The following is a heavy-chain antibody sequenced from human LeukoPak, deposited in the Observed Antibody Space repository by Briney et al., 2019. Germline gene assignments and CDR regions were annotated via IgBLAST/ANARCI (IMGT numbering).Heavy chain of an antibody. J-gene: IGHJ4*02. Sequence: GGSLRLSCAASGFTFSSYSMNWVRQAPGKGLEWVSYISSSSSTIYYADSVKGRFTISRDNAKNSLYLQMNSLRAEDTAVYYCAKDRLGYYDSSGYSLDFDYWGQGTLVTVSS. CDR2: ISSSSSTI. CDR1: GFTFSSYS. D-gene: IGHD3-22*01. CDR3: AKDRLGYYDSSGYSLDFDY. V-gene: IGHV3-48*01.